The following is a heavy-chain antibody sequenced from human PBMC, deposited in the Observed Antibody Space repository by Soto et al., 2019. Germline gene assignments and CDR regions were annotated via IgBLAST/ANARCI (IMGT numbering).Heavy chain of an antibody. D-gene: IGHD6-19*01. V-gene: IGHV3-72*01. CDR2: IRNRANSYST. CDR1: GFTFSDHY. J-gene: IGHJ4*02. CDR3: ARAGVAGYMYFHY. Sequence: EVQLVESGGGLVQPGGSLRLSCAASGFTFSDHYMDWVRQAPGKGLEWVGRIRNRANSYSTEYAASVKGRFTISRDESKNSLYLQMNSLKTEDTAVYYCARAGVAGYMYFHYWGQGTLVTVSS.